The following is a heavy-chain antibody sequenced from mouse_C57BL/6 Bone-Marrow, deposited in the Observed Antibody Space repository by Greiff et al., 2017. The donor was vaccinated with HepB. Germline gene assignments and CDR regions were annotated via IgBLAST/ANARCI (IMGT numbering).Heavy chain of an antibody. CDR3: TSFYDGYPFAY. D-gene: IGHD2-3*01. CDR1: GFTFSSYA. Sequence: EVKLVESGEGLVKPGGSLKLSCAASGFTFSSYAMSWVRQTPEKRLEWVAYISSGGDYIYYADTVKGRFTISRDNARNTLYLQMSSLKSEDTAMYYCTSFYDGYPFAYWGQGTLVTVSA. J-gene: IGHJ3*01. CDR2: ISSGGDYI. V-gene: IGHV5-9-1*02.